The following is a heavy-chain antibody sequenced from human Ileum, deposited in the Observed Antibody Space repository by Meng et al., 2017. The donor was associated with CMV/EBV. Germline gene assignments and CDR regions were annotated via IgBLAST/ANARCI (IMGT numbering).Heavy chain of an antibody. CDR1: GFSISSGYY. V-gene: IGHV4-38-2*02. CDR3: ARGPKMVGAFRGNYYGVGV. D-gene: IGHD1-26*01. CDR2: IHQSGST. Sequence: SESLSLTCTVSGFSISSGYYCCWIRQPPGKGLEWIGSIHQSGSTYYNPSIKSLVSRSVDTSKKQFPLKLSSVTAADTAVYYCARGPKMVGAFRGNYYGVGVWGQGTTVTVSS. J-gene: IGHJ6*02.